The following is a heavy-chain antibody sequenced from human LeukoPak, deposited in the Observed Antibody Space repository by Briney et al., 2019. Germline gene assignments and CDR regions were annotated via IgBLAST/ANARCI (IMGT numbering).Heavy chain of an antibody. D-gene: IGHD6-13*01. CDR2: VSYSGST. CDR1: GDSISNYY. V-gene: IGHV4-59*01. CDR3: ARVDSSSWYQSHTFDY. Sequence: SETLSLTCTVSGDSISNYYWSWIRQPPGKGLEWIGYVSYSGSTNYNPSLKSRVTISGDTSKNQFSLKLSSVTAADTAVYYCARVDSSSWYQSHTFDYWGQGTLVTVSS. J-gene: IGHJ4*02.